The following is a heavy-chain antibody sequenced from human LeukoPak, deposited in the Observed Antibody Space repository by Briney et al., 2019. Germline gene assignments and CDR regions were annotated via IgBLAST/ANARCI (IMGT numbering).Heavy chain of an antibody. CDR1: GGTFSSYA. D-gene: IGHD2-15*01. Sequence: SVKVSCKASGGTFSSYAISWVRQAPGQGLEWMGGIIPIFGTANYAQKFQGRVTITADKSTSTAYMELSSLRSEDTAVYYCARGYCSGGSCYLDYWGQGTLVTVSS. CDR2: IIPIFGTA. CDR3: ARGYCSGGSCYLDY. V-gene: IGHV1-69*06. J-gene: IGHJ4*02.